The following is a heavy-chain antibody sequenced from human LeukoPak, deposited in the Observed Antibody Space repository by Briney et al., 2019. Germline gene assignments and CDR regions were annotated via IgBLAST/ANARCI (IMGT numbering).Heavy chain of an antibody. V-gene: IGHV3-48*01. CDR2: ISSHSSSK. Sequence: PGGSLRLSCSASGFIFSSYGMNWVRQAPGKGLEWISYISSHSSSKYYADSVKGRFTISRDNAKNSLYLQMNSLRAEDTAIYYCARGGTTAAASVCWGQGTLVTVSS. CDR1: GFIFSSYG. D-gene: IGHD4-17*01. CDR3: ARGGTTAAASVC. J-gene: IGHJ4*02.